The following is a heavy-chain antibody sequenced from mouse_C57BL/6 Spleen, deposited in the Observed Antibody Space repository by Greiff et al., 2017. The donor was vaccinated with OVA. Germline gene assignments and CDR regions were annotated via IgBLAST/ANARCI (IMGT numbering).Heavy chain of an antibody. D-gene: IGHD1-1*01. CDR2: ISSGGSYT. V-gene: IGHV5-6*02. CDR3: ARPFTTVVATPFDY. J-gene: IGHJ2*01. Sequence: DVMLVESGGDLVKPGGSLKLSCAASGFTFSSYGMSWVRQTPDKRLEWVATISSGGSYTYYPDSVKGRFTISRDNAKNTLYLQMSSLKSEDTAMYYCARPFTTVVATPFDYWGQGTTLTVSS. CDR1: GFTFSSYG.